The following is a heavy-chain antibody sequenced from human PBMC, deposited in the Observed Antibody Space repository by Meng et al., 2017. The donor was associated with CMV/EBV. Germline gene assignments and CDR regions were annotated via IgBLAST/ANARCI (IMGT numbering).Heavy chain of an antibody. CDR2: IYYSGST. CDR1: GGSISSGDYY. Sequence: QGHMPESGPGLVKPSQTLSLTCTVSGGSISSGDYYWSWIRQPPGKGLEWIGYIYYSGSTYYNPSLKSRVTISVDTSKNQFSLKLSSVTAADTAVYYCARVTSRVAGAFDYWGQGTLVTVSS. J-gene: IGHJ4*02. V-gene: IGHV4-30-4*08. CDR3: ARVTSRVAGAFDY. D-gene: IGHD1-14*01.